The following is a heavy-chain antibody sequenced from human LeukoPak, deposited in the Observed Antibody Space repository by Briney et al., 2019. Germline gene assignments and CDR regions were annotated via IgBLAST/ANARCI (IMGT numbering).Heavy chain of an antibody. CDR2: IWYDGSNK. CDR3: AKSYYDFWSGYYKWDSHQNYFDY. J-gene: IGHJ4*02. V-gene: IGHV3-33*06. CDR1: GFTFSSYG. D-gene: IGHD3-3*01. Sequence: GGSLRLSCAASGFTFSSYGMHWVRQAPGKGLEWVAVIWYDGSNKYYADSVKGRFTISRDNSKNTLYLQMNSLRAEDTAVYYCAKSYYDFWSGYYKWDSHQNYFDYWGQGTLVTVSS.